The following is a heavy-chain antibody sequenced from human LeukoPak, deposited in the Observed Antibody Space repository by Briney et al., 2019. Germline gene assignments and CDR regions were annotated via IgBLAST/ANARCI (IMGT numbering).Heavy chain of an antibody. CDR3: ARDHGHWGSLDY. J-gene: IGHJ4*02. CDR2: IGSSSSYI. D-gene: IGHD7-27*01. Sequence: GGSLRLSCAASGFTFSSYSMNWVRQAPGKGLEWVSSIGSSSSYIYYADSVKGRFTISRDNAKNSLYLQMNSLRAEDTAVYYCARDHGHWGSLDYWGQGTLVTVSS. CDR1: GFTFSSYS. V-gene: IGHV3-21*01.